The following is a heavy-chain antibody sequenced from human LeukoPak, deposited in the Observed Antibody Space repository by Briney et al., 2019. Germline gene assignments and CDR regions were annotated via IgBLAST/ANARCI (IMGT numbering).Heavy chain of an antibody. J-gene: IGHJ4*02. V-gene: IGHV4-31*03. CDR3: ARVGGTTVTQGFDY. D-gene: IGHD4-17*01. Sequence: SQTLSLTCTVSGGSISSGGYYWSWIRQHPGKGRQWIGYIYYSGSTYYNPSLKSRVTISVDTSKNQFSLKLSSVTAADTAVYYCARVGGTTVTQGFDYWGQGTLVTVSS. CDR2: IYYSGST. CDR1: GGSISSGGYY.